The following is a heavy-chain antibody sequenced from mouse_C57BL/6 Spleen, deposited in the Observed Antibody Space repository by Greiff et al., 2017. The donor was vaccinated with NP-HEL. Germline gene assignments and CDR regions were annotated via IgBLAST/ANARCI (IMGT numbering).Heavy chain of an antibody. CDR1: GFTFSDYG. Sequence: EVMLVESGGGLVQPGGSLKLSCAASGFTFSDYGMAWVRQAPRKGPEWVAFISNLAYSIYYADTVTGRFTISRENAKNTLYLEMRSRRSEDTAMYDCARGKLTGTSWFAYWGQGTLVTVSA. D-gene: IGHD4-1*01. V-gene: IGHV5-15*04. CDR2: ISNLAYSI. J-gene: IGHJ3*01. CDR3: ARGKLTGTSWFAY.